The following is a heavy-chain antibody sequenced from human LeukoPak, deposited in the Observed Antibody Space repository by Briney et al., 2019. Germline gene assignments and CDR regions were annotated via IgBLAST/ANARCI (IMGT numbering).Heavy chain of an antibody. CDR3: AKTYYYDSSDYYENAFDI. D-gene: IGHD3-22*01. CDR2: INSDGSST. CDR1: GFTFSGCW. V-gene: IGHV3-74*01. Sequence: QPGGSLRLSCAASGFTFSGCWMHWVRQAPGKGLVWVSRINSDGSSTNYADSVKGRFTISRDNAKNTLYLQMNGLRAEDTAMYYCAKTYYYDSSDYYENAFDIWGQGTMVTVSS. J-gene: IGHJ3*02.